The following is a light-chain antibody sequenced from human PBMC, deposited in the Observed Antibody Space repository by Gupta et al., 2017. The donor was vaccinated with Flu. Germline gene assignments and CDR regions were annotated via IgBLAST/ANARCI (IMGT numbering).Light chain of an antibody. V-gene: IGKV1-5*03. Sequence: DIYLTQSRSTPSASIGDRVTITCRASQTVSTWLAWYQQKPGKAPKLLIYKASSLESGVPSRFSGSGSGTEFTLTISSLQPDDFATYYCQQYNSYWWTFGQGTKVEIK. CDR3: QQYNSYWWT. CDR1: QTVSTW. CDR2: KAS. J-gene: IGKJ1*01.